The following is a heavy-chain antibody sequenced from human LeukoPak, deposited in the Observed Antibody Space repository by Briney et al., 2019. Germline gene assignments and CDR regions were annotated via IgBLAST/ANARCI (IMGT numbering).Heavy chain of an antibody. V-gene: IGHV3-53*04. CDR1: GFTVSSSY. CDR3: ARVGVGTVAGNYFDD. J-gene: IGHJ4*02. Sequence: WGSLRLSCTASGFTVSSSYMTWVRQAPGQGLDWVSLIYGGGGTYYADSVQGRFTSSRHNSENTPYLEMNSLRPEDTAVYYCARVGVGTVAGNYFDDWGQGTLVSVSS. CDR2: IYGGGGT. D-gene: IGHD6-19*01.